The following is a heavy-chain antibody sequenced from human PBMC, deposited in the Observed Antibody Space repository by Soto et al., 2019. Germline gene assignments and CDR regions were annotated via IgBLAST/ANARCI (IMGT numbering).Heavy chain of an antibody. D-gene: IGHD2-8*01. Sequence: ASVKVSCKASGYTFTSYYMHWVRQAPGQGLEWMGIINPSGGSTSYAQKFQGRVTMTRDTSTSAVYMELSSLRSEDTAVYYCAAFLRLTNQPFVVWGQGTMVTVSS. V-gene: IGHV1-46*01. CDR1: GYTFTSYY. J-gene: IGHJ3*01. CDR2: INPSGGST. CDR3: AAFLRLTNQPFVV.